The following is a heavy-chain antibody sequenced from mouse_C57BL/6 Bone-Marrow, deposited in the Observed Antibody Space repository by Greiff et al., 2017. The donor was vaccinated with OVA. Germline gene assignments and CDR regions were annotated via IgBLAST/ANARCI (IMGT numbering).Heavy chain of an antibody. CDR2: IGPGSGST. J-gene: IGHJ4*01. V-gene: IGHV1-77*01. D-gene: IGHD2-2*01. Sequence: QVQLQQSGAELVKPGASVKISCKASGYTFTDYYINWVKQRPGQGLEWIGKIGPGSGSTYYNEKFKGKATFTADTSSNTAYMQLSSLTTEDSAIYYCAILLWLRRGGHYAMDYWGQGTSVTVSS. CDR3: AILLWLRRGGHYAMDY. CDR1: GYTFTDYY.